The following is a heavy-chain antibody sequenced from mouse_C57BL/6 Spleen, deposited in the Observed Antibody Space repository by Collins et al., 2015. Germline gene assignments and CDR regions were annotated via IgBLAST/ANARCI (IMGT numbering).Heavy chain of an antibody. CDR3: AXRGLGRYFDY. V-gene: IGHV1-53*01. Sequence: VKQRPGQGLEWIGNINPSNGGTNYNEKFKSKATLTVDKSSSTAYMQLSSLTSEDSAVYYCAXRGLGRYFDYWGQGTTLTVSS. J-gene: IGHJ2*01. CDR2: INPSNGGT. D-gene: IGHD4-1*01.